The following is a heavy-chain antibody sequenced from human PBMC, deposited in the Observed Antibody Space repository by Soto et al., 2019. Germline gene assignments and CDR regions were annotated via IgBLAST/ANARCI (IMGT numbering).Heavy chain of an antibody. J-gene: IGHJ6*02. V-gene: IGHV3-23*01. CDR3: PRQLPVPAAIVSYGMDV. D-gene: IGHD2-2*02. CDR1: GFSFSSYA. Sequence: PXVSLRLSCAACGFSFSSYAMSWVRQAPGKGLEWVSAISGSGGSTYYADSVKGRFTISRDNSKNTLYLQMNSLRASDTAMYYCPRQLPVPAAIVSYGMDVCGQRTTVTVSS. CDR2: ISGSGGST.